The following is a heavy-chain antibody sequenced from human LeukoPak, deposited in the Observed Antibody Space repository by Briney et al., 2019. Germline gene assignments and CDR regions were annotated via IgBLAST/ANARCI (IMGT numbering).Heavy chain of an antibody. V-gene: IGHV1-2*02. Sequence: ASVKVSCKASGYTFTGYYMHWVRQAPGQGLEWMGWINPNSGGTNYAQKFQGRATMTRDTSISTAYMELSRLRSDDTAVYYCARDRIWADSYGSKTKYYYYGMDVWGQGTTVTVSS. CDR3: ARDRIWADSYGSKTKYYYYGMDV. CDR2: INPNSGGT. CDR1: GYTFTGYY. D-gene: IGHD5-18*01. J-gene: IGHJ6*02.